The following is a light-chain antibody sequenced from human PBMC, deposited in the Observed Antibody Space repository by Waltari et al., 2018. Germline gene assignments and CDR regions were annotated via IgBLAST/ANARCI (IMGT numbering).Light chain of an antibody. CDR2: DTY. J-gene: IGLJ3*02. CDR1: SGPVSTTYP. V-gene: IGLV8-61*01. CDR3: AVSMRSGIWV. Sequence: QTVVTQEPSLSVSPGGTVTITCGLSSGPVSTTYPPSWFQQAPGQRPRTLSFDTYTPSSGLPDRFSGSILDNKAALTITGAQVDDESDYYCAVSMRSGIWVFGGGTKLTVL.